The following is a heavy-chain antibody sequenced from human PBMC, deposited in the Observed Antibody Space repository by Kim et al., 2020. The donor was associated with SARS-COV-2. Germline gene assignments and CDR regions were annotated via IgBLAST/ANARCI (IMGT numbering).Heavy chain of an antibody. CDR1: SDSFSAYY. CDR2: IFYGGDT. CDR3: ARSEGRASWHQFDY. V-gene: IGHV4-59*01. Sequence: SETLSLTCTVSSDSFSAYYWSWIRHLPGKGLEWIGYIFYGGDTNYNPSLKSRVTISWDTSRNQFYLDLTSVTDADTAVYYCARSEGRASWHQFDYWGHGILVTVSS. J-gene: IGHJ5*01.